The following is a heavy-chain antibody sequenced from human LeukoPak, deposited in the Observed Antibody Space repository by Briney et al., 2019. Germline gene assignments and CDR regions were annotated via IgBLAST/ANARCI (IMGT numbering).Heavy chain of an antibody. Sequence: PGGSLRLSCAASGFTFSSYAMHWVRQAPGKGLEWVAVISYDGSNKYYADSVKGRFTISRDNSKNTLYLQMNSLRAEDTAVYYCARAGYGSGSYYNPTYYYYMDVWGKGTTVTVSS. D-gene: IGHD3-10*01. CDR3: ARAGYGSGSYYNPTYYYYMDV. V-gene: IGHV3-30*04. CDR1: GFTFSSYA. J-gene: IGHJ6*03. CDR2: ISYDGSNK.